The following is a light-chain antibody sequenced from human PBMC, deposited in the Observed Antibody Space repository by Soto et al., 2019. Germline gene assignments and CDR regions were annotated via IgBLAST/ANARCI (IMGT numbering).Light chain of an antibody. CDR3: QQYNNGTPRT. Sequence: EIVMTQSPATLSVSPGERATLSCRASQSVSSNLAWYQQKPGQAPRLLIYGASTRATGIPARFSGSGSGTEFTLTISSLQSEDFAVYYCQQYNNGTPRTFGQGTKV. CDR1: QSVSSN. V-gene: IGKV3-15*01. J-gene: IGKJ1*01. CDR2: GAS.